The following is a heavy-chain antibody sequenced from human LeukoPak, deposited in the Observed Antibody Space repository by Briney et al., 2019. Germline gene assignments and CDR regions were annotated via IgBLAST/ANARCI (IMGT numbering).Heavy chain of an antibody. V-gene: IGHV3-33*06. J-gene: IGHJ4*02. Sequence: GGSLRLSCAASGFTFSSFGMHGVRQAPGKGLEWVAIIWYDGNNKYYADSVKGRFTISRDNSKIMLYLQMNSLRAEDTAVYYCAKDQGIGDYASTDYWGQGTLVTVSS. CDR1: GFTFSSFG. CDR3: AKDQGIGDYASTDY. CDR2: IWYDGNNK. D-gene: IGHD4-17*01.